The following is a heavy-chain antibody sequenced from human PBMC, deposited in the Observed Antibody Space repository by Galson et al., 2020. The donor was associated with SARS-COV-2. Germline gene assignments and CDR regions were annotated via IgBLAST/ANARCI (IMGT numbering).Heavy chain of an antibody. V-gene: IGHV3-21*01. D-gene: IGHD5-12*01. Sequence: NSGGSLRLSCAASGFSFSTYVIIWVRQAPGKGLEWISSISTSSNYIFYADSVKGRFTTSRDNAKNSLFLQMNNLRADDTAVYYCARASGYELDLLYYYYMDIWGNGTTVT. J-gene: IGHJ6*03. CDR1: GFSFSTYV. CDR3: ARASGYELDLLYYYYMDI. CDR2: ISTSSNYI.